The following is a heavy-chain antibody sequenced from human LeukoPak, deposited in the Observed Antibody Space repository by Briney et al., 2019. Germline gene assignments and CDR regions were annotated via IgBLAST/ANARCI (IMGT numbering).Heavy chain of an antibody. J-gene: IGHJ4*02. D-gene: IGHD4-17*01. CDR1: GFTFSSYW. CDR3: ARGDLDYGDFFDY. V-gene: IGHV3-7*01. Sequence: GGSLRLSCAASGFTFSSYWMSWVRQAPGNGLEWVANKKQDGSEKYYVDSVKGRFTISRDNAKNSLYLQMNSLRAEDTAVYYCARGDLDYGDFFDYWGQGTLVTVSS. CDR2: KKQDGSEK.